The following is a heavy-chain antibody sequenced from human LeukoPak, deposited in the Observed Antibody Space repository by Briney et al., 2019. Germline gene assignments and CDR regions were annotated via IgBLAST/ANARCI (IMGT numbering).Heavy chain of an antibody. CDR2: INHSGST. CDR3: ARGKVLWFGELLPFDY. CDR1: GGSFSGYY. J-gene: IGHJ4*02. D-gene: IGHD3-10*01. V-gene: IGHV4-34*01. Sequence: PSETLSLTCAVYGGSFSGYYWSWIRRPPGKGLEWIGEINHSGSTNYNPSLKSRVTISVDTSKNQFSLKLSSVTAADTAVYYCARGKVLWFGELLPFDYWGQGTLVTVSS.